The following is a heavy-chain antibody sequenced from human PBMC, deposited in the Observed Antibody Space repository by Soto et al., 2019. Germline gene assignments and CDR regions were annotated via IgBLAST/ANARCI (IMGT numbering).Heavy chain of an antibody. Sequence: GGSLRLSCAASGFTFSSYAMSWVRQAPGKGLEWVSAISGSGGSTYYADSVKGRFTISRDNSKNTLYLQMNSLRAEDTAVYYCAKGHCTNGVCSNHFDYWGQGTLVTVSS. CDR1: GFTFSSYA. D-gene: IGHD2-8*01. V-gene: IGHV3-23*01. CDR2: ISGSGGST. CDR3: AKGHCTNGVCSNHFDY. J-gene: IGHJ4*02.